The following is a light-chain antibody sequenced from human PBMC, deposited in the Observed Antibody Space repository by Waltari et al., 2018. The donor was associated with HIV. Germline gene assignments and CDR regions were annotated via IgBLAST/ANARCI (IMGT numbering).Light chain of an antibody. CDR3: QQSYSTPLT. Sequence: DIQMTQSPSSLSASIGVTVTITCRASQSISKYLNLYQETPENASKLLIYVASRLQIGVPSRFRGSGSGTDFTRTISNLQPEDFATYFCQQSYSTPLTFGAGTKVEIK. CDR1: QSISKY. CDR2: VAS. J-gene: IGKJ4*01. V-gene: IGKV1-39*01.